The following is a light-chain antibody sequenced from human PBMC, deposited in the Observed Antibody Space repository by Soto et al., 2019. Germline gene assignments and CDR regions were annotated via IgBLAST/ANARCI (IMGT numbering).Light chain of an antibody. V-gene: IGKV1-39*01. Sequence: DIQMTQSPSSLSASVGDRVTITCRASQSINVYLTWCQQKPGKAPKVLIYGASSLHRGVPSRFSGSGSGTDFTLTISSLQPEDFETSYCQQSYGTPRTFGQGTKVDIK. CDR3: QQSYGTPRT. CDR1: QSINVY. J-gene: IGKJ1*01. CDR2: GAS.